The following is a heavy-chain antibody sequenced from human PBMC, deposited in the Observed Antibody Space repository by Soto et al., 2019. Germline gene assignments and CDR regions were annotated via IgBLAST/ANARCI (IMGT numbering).Heavy chain of an antibody. J-gene: IGHJ4*02. CDR2: IYYSGST. D-gene: IGHD6-19*01. V-gene: IGHV4-39*01. CDR3: ARFLLVVAGYYFDY. Sequence: QLQLQESGPGLVKPSETLSLTCTVSGGSISSRTYYWGWIRQPPGKGLEWIGTIYYSGSTDYNPSLMSRVTMSVDTSKNQFSLRLSSVTAADTAVYYCARFLLVVAGYYFDYWGQGTLATVSS. CDR1: GGSISSRTYY.